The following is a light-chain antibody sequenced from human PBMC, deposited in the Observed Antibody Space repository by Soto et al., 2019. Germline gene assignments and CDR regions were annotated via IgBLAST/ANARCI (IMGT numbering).Light chain of an antibody. V-gene: IGLV1-40*01. CDR1: SSNIGAGYD. CDR2: GNS. CDR3: QYYDSSLTLYV. J-gene: IGLJ1*01. Sequence: VLTQPPSVSGAPGQRVTISCTGSSSNIGAGYDVHWYQQLPGTAPKLLIYGNSNRPSGVPDRFSGSKSGTSASLAITGLQAEDEADYYCQYYDSSLTLYVFGTGTKVTV.